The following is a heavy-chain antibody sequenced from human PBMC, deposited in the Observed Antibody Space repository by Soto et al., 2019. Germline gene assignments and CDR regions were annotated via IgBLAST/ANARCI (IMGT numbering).Heavy chain of an antibody. J-gene: IGHJ6*01. V-gene: IGHV1-18*01. CDR3: ARGGYYDSSGSRNFHYYGMDV. CDR2: ISTYNDYT. Sequence: QVQLVQSGAEVKKPGASVKVFCKASGYTFSSYGVNWVRQAPGQGLEWMGWISTYNDYTYYAQKFQGRVTMTTDTSTSTAYMELRSLRSDDTAVYYCARGGYYDSSGSRNFHYYGMDVWGQGTTVTVSS. CDR1: GYTFSSYG. D-gene: IGHD3-22*01.